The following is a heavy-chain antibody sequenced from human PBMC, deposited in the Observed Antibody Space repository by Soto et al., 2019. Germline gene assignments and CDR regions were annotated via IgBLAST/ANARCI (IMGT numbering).Heavy chain of an antibody. CDR1: GYSFTSYW. Sequence: ESMKTSRKGAGYSFTSYWISWVRQIPGKGLEWMGRIDPSDSYTNYSPSFQGHVTISADKSISTAYLQWSSLKASDTAMYYCARHGGGLRFLEWLLDYYGMDVWGQGTTVTVSS. J-gene: IGHJ6*02. CDR2: IDPSDSYT. D-gene: IGHD3-3*01. CDR3: ARHGGGLRFLEWLLDYYGMDV. V-gene: IGHV5-10-1*01.